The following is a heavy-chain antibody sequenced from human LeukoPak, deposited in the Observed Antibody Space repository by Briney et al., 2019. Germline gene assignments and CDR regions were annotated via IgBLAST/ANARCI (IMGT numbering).Heavy chain of an antibody. CDR1: GFTFSDYY. Sequence: GGSLRLSCAASGFTFSDYYMSWIRQAPGKGEERVSYSSISGSTIYYADSVKGRFTISRDNAKNSLYLQMNSLRAEDTAVYYCARGSRVRDTAMVTPPYYYYYMDVWGKGTTVTVSS. CDR2: SSISGSTI. D-gene: IGHD5-18*01. V-gene: IGHV3-11*01. J-gene: IGHJ6*03. CDR3: ARGSRVRDTAMVTPPYYYYYMDV.